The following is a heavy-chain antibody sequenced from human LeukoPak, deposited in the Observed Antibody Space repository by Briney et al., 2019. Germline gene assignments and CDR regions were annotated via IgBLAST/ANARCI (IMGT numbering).Heavy chain of an antibody. V-gene: IGHV1-2*02. Sequence: GASVKVSCKASGYTFTSYYMHWVRQAPGQGLEWMGWINPNSGGTNYIQKFQGRVTMTRDTSISTAYMELSRLRSDDTAVYYCARSTTPNENEYFEHWGQGTLVTVSS. CDR3: ARSTTPNENEYFEH. J-gene: IGHJ1*01. CDR2: INPNSGGT. CDR1: GYTFTSYY. D-gene: IGHD2/OR15-2a*01.